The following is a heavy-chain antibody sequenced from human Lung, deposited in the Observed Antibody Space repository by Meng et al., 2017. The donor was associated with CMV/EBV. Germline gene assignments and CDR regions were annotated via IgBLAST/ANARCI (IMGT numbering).Heavy chain of an antibody. J-gene: IGHJ5*02. CDR3: ARGIVYDFWSGTQGWFDP. Sequence: SXXXSCXASGYTFTSYGISWVRQAPGQGLEWMGWISAYNGNTNYAQKLQGRVTMTTDTSTSTAYMELRSLRSDDTAVYYCARGIVYDFWSGTQGWFDPWGQGTLVTVSS. D-gene: IGHD3-3*01. CDR2: ISAYNGNT. V-gene: IGHV1-18*01. CDR1: GYTFTSYG.